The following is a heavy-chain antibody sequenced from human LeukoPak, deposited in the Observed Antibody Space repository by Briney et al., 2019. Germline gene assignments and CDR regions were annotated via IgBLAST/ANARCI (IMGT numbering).Heavy chain of an antibody. CDR3: ARDRRLGYCSGGSCSIHNYYYYGMDV. CDR2: IYSGGST. CDR1: GFTFSNAW. Sequence: PGGSLRLSCAASGFTFSNAWMSWVRQAPGKGLEWVSVIYSGGSTYYADSVKGRFTISRDNSKNTLYLQMNSLRAEDTAVYYCARDRRLGYCSGGSCSIHNYYYYGMDVWGQGTTVTVSS. J-gene: IGHJ6*02. V-gene: IGHV3-53*01. D-gene: IGHD2-15*01.